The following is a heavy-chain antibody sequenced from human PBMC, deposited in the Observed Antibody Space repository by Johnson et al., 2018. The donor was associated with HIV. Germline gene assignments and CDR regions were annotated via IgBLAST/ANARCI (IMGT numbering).Heavy chain of an antibody. V-gene: IGHV3-30*04. CDR3: ARGEEEQLGDAFDI. Sequence: ESGGGVVQPGRSLRLSCAASGFTFSSYAMHWVRQAPGKGLEWVAVISYDGSNKYYADSVKGRFTISRDNSKNTLYLQMNSLRAEDTAVYYCARGEEEQLGDAFDIWGQGTMVTVSS. D-gene: IGHD6-6*01. CDR1: GFTFSSYA. J-gene: IGHJ3*02. CDR2: ISYDGSNK.